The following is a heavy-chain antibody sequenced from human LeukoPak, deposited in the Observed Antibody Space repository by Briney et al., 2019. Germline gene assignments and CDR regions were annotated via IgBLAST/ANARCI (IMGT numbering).Heavy chain of an antibody. CDR2: ISAYNGNT. V-gene: IGHV1-18*01. J-gene: IGHJ4*02. D-gene: IGHD6-19*01. CDR1: GYTFTSYG. CDR3: ARGYFSGYSSGGYFDY. Sequence: ASVKVSCKASGYTFTSYGISWVRQAPGQGLEWMGWISAYNGNTNYAQKLQGRVTMTTDTSTSTAYMELRSLRSDDTAVYYCARGYFSGYSSGGYFDYWGQGTLVTVSS.